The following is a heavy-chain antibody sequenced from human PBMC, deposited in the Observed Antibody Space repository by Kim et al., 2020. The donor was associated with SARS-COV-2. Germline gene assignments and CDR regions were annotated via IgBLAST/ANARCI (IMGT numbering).Heavy chain of an antibody. CDR1: GFTFNSYD. Sequence: GGSLRLSCAASGFTFNSYDMSWVRQAPGKGLEWVSAISSSGGGTYYADSVKGRFTISRDNSKNTLYLQMNSLRAEDTAVYYCAKGSGYNYGDFDCWGQGTLVTVSS. D-gene: IGHD5-18*01. V-gene: IGHV3-23*01. CDR2: ISSSGGGT. CDR3: AKGSGYNYGDFDC. J-gene: IGHJ4*02.